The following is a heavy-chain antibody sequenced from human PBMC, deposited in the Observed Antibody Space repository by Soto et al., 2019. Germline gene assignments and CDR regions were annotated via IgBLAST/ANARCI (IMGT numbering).Heavy chain of an antibody. Sequence: SETLSLTCTVSGGSINSYFWSWIRQPPGKGLEWIAYIFDSGNANYNPSLKSRVTISVDTSKNQFSLKLTSVTAADTAVYYCARHRRTTVAKFYFDNWGQGALVTVSS. V-gene: IGHV4-59*08. CDR2: IFDSGNA. J-gene: IGHJ4*02. CDR1: GGSINSYF. D-gene: IGHD4-4*01. CDR3: ARHRRTTVAKFYFDN.